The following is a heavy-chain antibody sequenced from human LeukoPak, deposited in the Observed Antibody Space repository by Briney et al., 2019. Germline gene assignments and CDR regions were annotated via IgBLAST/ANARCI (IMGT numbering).Heavy chain of an antibody. D-gene: IGHD2-15*01. CDR1: GGSISSYY. J-gene: IGHJ5*02. CDR3: ASNTHCSGGSCYSGWFDP. Sequence: SETLSLTCTVSGGSISSYYWSWIRQPPGKGLEWIGYIYYSGSTNYNPSLKSRVTISVDTSKNQFSLKLSSVTAADTAVYYCASNTHCSGGSCYSGWFDPWGQGTLVTVSS. CDR2: IYYSGST. V-gene: IGHV4-59*01.